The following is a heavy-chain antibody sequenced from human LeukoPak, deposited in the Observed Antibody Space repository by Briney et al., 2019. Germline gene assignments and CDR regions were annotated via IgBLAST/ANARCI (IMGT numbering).Heavy chain of an antibody. CDR1: GYTFTGNY. CDR2: INPNSGGT. D-gene: IGHD3-9*01. CDR3: ARGDDILTGNRDWFDP. V-gene: IGHV1-2*02. J-gene: IGHJ5*02. Sequence: GASVKVSCKASGYTFTGNYMHWVRQAPGQGLEWMGWINPNSGGTNYAQKFQGRVSMTRDTSITTAYMEMSRLRSDDTAVYYCARGDDILTGNRDWFDPWGREPWSPSSQ.